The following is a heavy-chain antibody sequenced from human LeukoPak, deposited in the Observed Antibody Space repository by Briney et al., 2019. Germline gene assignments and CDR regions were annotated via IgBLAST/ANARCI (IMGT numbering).Heavy chain of an antibody. V-gene: IGHV1-69*04. D-gene: IGHD6-13*01. J-gene: IGHJ6*03. CDR1: GGTFSSYA. CDR2: IIPILGIA. Sequence: SVKVSCKASGGTFSSYAISWVRQAPGQGLEWMGRIIPILGIANYAQKFQGRVTITADKSTSTAYMELSSLRSEDTAVYYCARDSGIAAAGTYYYYYMDVWGKGTTVTVSS. CDR3: ARDSGIAAAGTYYYYYMDV.